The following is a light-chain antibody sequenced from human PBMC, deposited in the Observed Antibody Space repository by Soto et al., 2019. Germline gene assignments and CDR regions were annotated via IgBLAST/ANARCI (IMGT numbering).Light chain of an antibody. CDR3: QQRNNWPLT. CDR1: QDVGKF. CDR2: ETS. Sequence: EVVLTQSPDTLSLSPGERDTLSCRASQDVGKFLVWYQQKPGLSPSLVIYETSKRATDIPDRFSGSGSGTDFTLTINHLEPEDVGVYYCQQRNNWPLTFGGGTKVELK. V-gene: IGKV3-11*01. J-gene: IGKJ4*01.